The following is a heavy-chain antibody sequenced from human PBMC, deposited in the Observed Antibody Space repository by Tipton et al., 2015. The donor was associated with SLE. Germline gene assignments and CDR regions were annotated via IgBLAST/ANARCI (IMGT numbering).Heavy chain of an antibody. D-gene: IGHD3-22*01. CDR2: IIGSGGST. J-gene: IGHJ3*02. Sequence: GSLRLSCAASGFTFISYAMSWVRQAPGKGLEWVSAIIGSGGSTYYADSVKGRFTISRDNSKNTLYRQMNSLSAEDTAVYYCAKLDHSYYDKGIWGQGTMVTVSS. CDR1: GFTFISYA. CDR3: AKLDHSYYDKGI. V-gene: IGHV3-23*01.